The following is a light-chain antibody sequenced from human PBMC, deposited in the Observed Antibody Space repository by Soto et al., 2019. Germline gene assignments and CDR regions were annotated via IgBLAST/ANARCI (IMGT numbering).Light chain of an antibody. CDR1: QSVSSSN. CDR3: QQYGSSTWP. J-gene: IGKJ2*01. CDR2: GAS. Sequence: EIVLTQSPGTLSLSPGERATLSCRASQSVSSSNLAWYQQKPGQAPRLLIYGASSRATGIPDRFSGSGSGTDFTLTISRLEPEDFAVYYCQQYGSSTWPFGQGTKLVIK. V-gene: IGKV3-20*01.